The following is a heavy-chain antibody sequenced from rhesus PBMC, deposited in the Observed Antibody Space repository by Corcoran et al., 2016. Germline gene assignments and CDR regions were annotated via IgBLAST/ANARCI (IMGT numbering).Heavy chain of an antibody. CDR2: IFGSIGST. CDR1: GGSISSGYG. Sequence: QLQLQESGPGLVKPSETLSLTCAVSGGSISSGYGWSWIRQPPGKGLEWIGNIFGSIGSTFYNPSLKSRVTISKDTSKNQFSRKLSSVTAADTAVYYCAAYEDDYGYYYTLFDYWGQGVLVTVSS. V-gene: IGHV4-127*01. J-gene: IGHJ4*01. CDR3: AAYEDDYGYYYTLFDY. D-gene: IGHD3S6*01.